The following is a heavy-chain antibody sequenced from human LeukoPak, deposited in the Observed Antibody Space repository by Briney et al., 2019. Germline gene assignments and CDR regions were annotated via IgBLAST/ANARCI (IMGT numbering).Heavy chain of an antibody. CDR1: VFTFSSYW. D-gene: IGHD1-26*01. Sequence: GGSLRLSCAASVFTFSSYWMSWVRQAPGKGLEWVANIKQDGSEKYYVDSVKGRFTLSRDNAKNSLYLQMSSLRAEDTAVYYCARFGTYLDYFDNWGQGSLVTVSS. V-gene: IGHV3-7*01. CDR3: ARFGTYLDYFDN. J-gene: IGHJ4*02. CDR2: IKQDGSEK.